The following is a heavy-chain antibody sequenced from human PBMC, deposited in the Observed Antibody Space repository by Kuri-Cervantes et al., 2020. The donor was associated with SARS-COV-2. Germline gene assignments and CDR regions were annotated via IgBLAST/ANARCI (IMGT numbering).Heavy chain of an antibody. CDR3: ARDHGSFRITAAGIDAFDI. CDR2: IYYSGST. D-gene: IGHD6-13*01. V-gene: IGHV4-59*01. J-gene: IGHJ3*02. CDR1: GGSISSYY. Sequence: SETLSLTFTVSGGSISSYYWSWIRQPPGKGLEWIGYIYYSGSTNYNPSLKSRVTISVDTSKNQFSLKLSSVTAADTAVYYCARDHGSFRITAAGIDAFDIWGQGTMVTVSS.